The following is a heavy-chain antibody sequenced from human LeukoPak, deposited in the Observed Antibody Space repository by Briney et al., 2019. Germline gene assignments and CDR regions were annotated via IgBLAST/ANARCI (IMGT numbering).Heavy chain of an antibody. CDR1: GFTFSSFA. V-gene: IGHV3-30*02. Sequence: GGSLRLSCAASGFTFSSFAMHWVRQAPGKGLEWVAFIRYDASNKYNADSVKGRFTISRDNSKNTLYLQMNSLRAEDTAVYYCAELGITMIGGVWGKGTTVTISS. CDR2: IRYDASNK. D-gene: IGHD3-10*02. CDR3: AELGITMIGGV. J-gene: IGHJ6*04.